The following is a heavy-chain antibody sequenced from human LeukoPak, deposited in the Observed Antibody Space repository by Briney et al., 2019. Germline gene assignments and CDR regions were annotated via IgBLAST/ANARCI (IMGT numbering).Heavy chain of an antibody. CDR2: IYYSGST. V-gene: IGHV4-59*08. D-gene: IGHD5-24*01. CDR1: GGSISSYY. CDR3: ARSVEVTTIFGFDP. J-gene: IGHJ5*02. Sequence: SETLSLTCTVSGGSISSYYWSWIRQPPGKGLEWIGYIYYSGSTNYNPSLKSRVTIPVDTSKNQFSLKLSSVTAADTAVYYCARSVEVTTIFGFDPWGQGTLVTVSS.